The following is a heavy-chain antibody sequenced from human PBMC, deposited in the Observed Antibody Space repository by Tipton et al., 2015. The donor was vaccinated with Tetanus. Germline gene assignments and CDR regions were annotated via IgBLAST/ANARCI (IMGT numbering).Heavy chain of an antibody. V-gene: IGHV3-74*01. D-gene: IGHD6-19*01. CDR1: GFIFSDYW. CDR2: IYSDGSGT. CDR3: ARVTGSSSGWGDY. J-gene: IGHJ4*02. Sequence: SLRLSCAASGFIFSDYWMHWVRQAPGKGLVWVSRIYSDGSGTTYADYVKGRFTISRDNAKNTLYLQMNNLRAEDTAVYYCARVTGSSSGWGDYWGRGTLVTVSS.